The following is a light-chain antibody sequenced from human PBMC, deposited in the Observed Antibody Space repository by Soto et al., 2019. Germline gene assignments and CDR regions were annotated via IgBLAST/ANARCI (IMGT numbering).Light chain of an antibody. CDR3: QAWDSSTRYV. CDR2: QDS. V-gene: IGLV3-1*01. CDR1: KLGDKY. J-gene: IGLJ1*01. Sequence: SYELTQPPSVSVSPGQTASITCSGDKLGDKYACWYQQKPCQSPVLVIYQDSKRPSGIPERFSGSNSGNTATLTISGTQAMDEADYYCQAWDSSTRYVFGTGTQLTVL.